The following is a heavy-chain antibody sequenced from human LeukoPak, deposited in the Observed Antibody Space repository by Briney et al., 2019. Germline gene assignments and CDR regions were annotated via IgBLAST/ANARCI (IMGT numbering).Heavy chain of an antibody. V-gene: IGHV1-2*06. CDR2: INPNSGGT. CDR3: AREYSSGWSFDY. J-gene: IGHJ4*02. Sequence: ASVKVSCKASGYTFTGYYMHWVRQAPGQGLEWMGRINPNSGGTNYAQKFQGRVTMTRDTSISTAYMELSRLRSDDTAVYYCAREYSSGWSFDYWGQGTLVTVSS. D-gene: IGHD6-19*01. CDR1: GYTFTGYY.